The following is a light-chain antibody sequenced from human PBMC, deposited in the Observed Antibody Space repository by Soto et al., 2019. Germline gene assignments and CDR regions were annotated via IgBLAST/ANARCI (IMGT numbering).Light chain of an antibody. CDR1: QSLVYSDGNAY. Sequence: DVVMTQSPLSLPVTLGQPASISCRSSQSLVYSDGNAYLNWFQQRPGQSPRRLIYKASNRDSGDPDSFSGSGLGADFTRQINRVEAEDVGIYSCMEGTHWPPTFGRGTRVEIK. V-gene: IGKV2-30*01. CDR3: MEGTHWPPT. CDR2: KAS. J-gene: IGKJ1*01.